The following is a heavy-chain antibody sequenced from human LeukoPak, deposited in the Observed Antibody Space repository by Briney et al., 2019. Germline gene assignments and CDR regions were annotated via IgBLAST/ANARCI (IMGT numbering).Heavy chain of an antibody. CDR2: IYYSGST. CDR3: ARPFGLTEAFDI. Sequence: SETLSLTCTVSGGSISSSSYYWGWIRQPPGKGLEWIGSIYYSGSTYYNPSLKSRVTISVGTSKNQFSLKLSSVTAADTAVYYCARPFGLTEAFDIWGQGTMVTVSS. CDR1: GGSISSSSYY. D-gene: IGHD3-10*01. V-gene: IGHV4-39*01. J-gene: IGHJ3*02.